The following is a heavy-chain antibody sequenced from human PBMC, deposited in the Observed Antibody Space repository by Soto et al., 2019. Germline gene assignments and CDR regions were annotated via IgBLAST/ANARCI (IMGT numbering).Heavy chain of an antibody. CDR1: GYTFTNYV. CDR2: ISPFNGHT. Sequence: QVQLVQSGGEVKRPGASLKVSCKPSGYTFTNYVIDWVRQAPGQGREWMGWISPFNGHTKYAQKFQGRVTLTTDTSTSTAYMELTSLRFDDTAVYYCARDAGGGSYLAYGGQGTLVTVSS. CDR3: ARDAGGGSYLAY. V-gene: IGHV1-18*01. D-gene: IGHD1-26*01. J-gene: IGHJ4*02.